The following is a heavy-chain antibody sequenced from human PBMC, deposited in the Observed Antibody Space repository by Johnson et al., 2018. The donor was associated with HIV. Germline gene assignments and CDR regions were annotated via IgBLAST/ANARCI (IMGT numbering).Heavy chain of an antibody. CDR3: ARERHYYGSVRPRERQGDAFDI. Sequence: MQLVESGGGLVKPGGSLRLSCAASGFTFNSYATHWVRQAPGKGLEWVAVIYSGGSTYYADSVKGRFTISRDNSKNTLYLQMNSLRAEDTAVYFCARERHYYGSVRPRERQGDAFDIWGQGTMVTVSS. J-gene: IGHJ3*02. CDR2: IYSGGST. V-gene: IGHV3-66*01. CDR1: GFTFNSYA. D-gene: IGHD3-10*01.